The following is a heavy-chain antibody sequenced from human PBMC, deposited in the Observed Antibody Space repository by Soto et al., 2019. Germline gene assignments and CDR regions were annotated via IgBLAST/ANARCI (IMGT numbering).Heavy chain of an antibody. CDR3: AKFGGGPPRHFDY. Sequence: EVHLLESGGGLIQPGGSLRLSCAASGFTFSSYAMSWVRQAPGKGLEWVSTIRGSGTTTYYADPVKGRPTISRDNSKNPMYLQVDVWGLEDRGVYFCAKFGGGPPRHFDYWGQGTLVTVSS. V-gene: IGHV3-23*01. CDR2: IRGSGTTT. D-gene: IGHD3-10*01. CDR1: GFTFSSYA. J-gene: IGHJ4*02.